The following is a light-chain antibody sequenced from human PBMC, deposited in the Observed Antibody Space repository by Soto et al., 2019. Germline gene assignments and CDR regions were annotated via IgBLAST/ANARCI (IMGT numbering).Light chain of an antibody. J-gene: IGLJ2*01. V-gene: IGLV1-40*03. CDR1: NSNLGAAYD. CDR3: QSYDNSLSALV. Sequence: QAVVTQPPSVSGAPGQRITISCVGSNSNLGAAYDVHWYQHLPGAAPKLLIYTNNNRPSGVPERFSASKSGASASLTITGLQAEDEADYYCQSYDNSLSALVFGGGTKVTVL. CDR2: TNN.